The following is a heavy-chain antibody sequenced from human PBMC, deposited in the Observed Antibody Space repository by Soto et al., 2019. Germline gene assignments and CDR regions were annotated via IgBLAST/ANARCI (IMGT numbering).Heavy chain of an antibody. CDR1: GFMFSAYT. CDR3: ATPYYFNH. D-gene: IGHD3-16*01. J-gene: IGHJ1*01. V-gene: IGHV3-21*06. CDR2: ISDDSSYI. Sequence: VSLRLSCAASGFMFSAYTMNWVRQAPGKGLEWLSSISDDSSYIDYADSLRGRFTVSRDNARNSLYLQIDSLGVEDTAVYYCATPYYFNHWGPGTLVTVYS.